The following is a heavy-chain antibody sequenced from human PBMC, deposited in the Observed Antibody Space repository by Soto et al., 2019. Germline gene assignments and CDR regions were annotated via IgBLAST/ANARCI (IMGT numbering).Heavy chain of an antibody. CDR1: GFTFSSYA. Sequence: PGGSLRLSCAASGFTFSSYAMSWVRQAPGKGLEWVSAISGSGGSTYYADSVKGRFTISRDNSKNTLYLQMNSLRAEDTAVYYCAKDVGPAPDSYGYGYWGQGTLVTVSS. CDR2: ISGSGGST. CDR3: AKDVGPAPDSYGYGY. V-gene: IGHV3-23*01. D-gene: IGHD5-18*01. J-gene: IGHJ4*02.